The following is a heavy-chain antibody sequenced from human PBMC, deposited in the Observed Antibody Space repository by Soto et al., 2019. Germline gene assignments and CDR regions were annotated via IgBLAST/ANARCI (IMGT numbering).Heavy chain of an antibody. D-gene: IGHD3-10*01. CDR3: ARDLGDGAGYALLDY. J-gene: IGHJ4*02. CDR2: INPNSGGT. V-gene: IGHV1-2*04. CDR1: GYTFTGYY. Sequence: QVQLVQSGAEVKKPGASVKVSCKASGYTFTGYYMHWVRQAPGQGLEWMGWINPNSGGTNYAQKFQGWVTMTRDTSISTAYRELSRLRSDDTAVYYCARDLGDGAGYALLDYWGQGTLVTVSS.